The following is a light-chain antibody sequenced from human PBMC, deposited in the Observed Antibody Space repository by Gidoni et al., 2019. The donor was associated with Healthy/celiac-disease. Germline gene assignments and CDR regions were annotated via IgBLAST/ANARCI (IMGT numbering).Light chain of an antibody. CDR3: QQYGGPRICT. V-gene: IGKV3-20*01. J-gene: IGKJ3*01. CDR2: GGS. Sequence: EIVLTQSRGPLSLSPGERATLSCSASQCVSSSHLAWYEQNPGQAPRPLIYGGSSRTAGIPDRFSSGGAGTDFTITISRREHDDVAVYYCQQYGGPRICTFGHGTKVDIK. CDR1: QCVSSSH.